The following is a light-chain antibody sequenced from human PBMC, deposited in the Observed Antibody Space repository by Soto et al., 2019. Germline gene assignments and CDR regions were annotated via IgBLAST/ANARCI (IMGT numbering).Light chain of an antibody. CDR2: DVS. Sequence: QSVLTQPASVSGSPGQSIAISCTGTSSDDDGYNYVSWYQHHPGKAPKLMIYDVSSRPSGVSNRFSGSKSGNTASLTISGLQAEDEADYYCISYTTISTYVFGTGTKLTVL. CDR3: ISYTTISTYV. J-gene: IGLJ1*01. V-gene: IGLV2-14*03. CDR1: SSDDDGYNY.